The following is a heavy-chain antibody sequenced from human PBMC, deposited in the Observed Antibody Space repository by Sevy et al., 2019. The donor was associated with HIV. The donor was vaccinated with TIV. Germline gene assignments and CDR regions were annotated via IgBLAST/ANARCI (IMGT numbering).Heavy chain of an antibody. V-gene: IGHV3-11*01. CDR2: ITNSGTTK. CDR1: GITFSDHY. J-gene: IGHJ6*02. CDR3: VRDSPYTSDDHWYFGIDV. Sequence: GGSLRLSCAASGITFSDHYMSWIRQAPGKGLEWVAYITNSGTTKYYAGSVKGRFTISRDNARNSLYLQMNSLTADDAAVYYCVRDSPYTSDDHWYFGIDVWGQGTTVTVSS. D-gene: IGHD3-22*01.